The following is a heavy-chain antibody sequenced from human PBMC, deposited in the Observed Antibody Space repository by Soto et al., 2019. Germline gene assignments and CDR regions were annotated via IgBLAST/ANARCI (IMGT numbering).Heavy chain of an antibody. CDR3: ARTTTVTSAIDY. CDR1: GGSISSGNYY. CDR2: ISYSGST. D-gene: IGHD4-17*01. V-gene: IGHV4-30-4*01. Sequence: PSETLSLTCTVSGGSISSGNYYWSWIRQPPGKGLEWIGFISYSGSTYYNPSLKSRVTISVDTSKNQFSLKLSSVTAADTAVYYCARTTTVTSAIDYWGQGTLVTVSS. J-gene: IGHJ4*02.